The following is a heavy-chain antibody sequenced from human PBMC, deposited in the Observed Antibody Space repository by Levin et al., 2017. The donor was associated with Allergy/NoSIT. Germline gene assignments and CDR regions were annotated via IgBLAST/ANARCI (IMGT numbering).Heavy chain of an antibody. Sequence: GGSLRLSCAVSGFTFSGYAMHWVRQVPGKGLEWVAVISYDGSNKDYADSVKGRITISRDNSKSTLYLEMNSLTTEDTAVYYCARHIVGGFDYWGQGTLVTVSS. CDR1: GFTFSGYA. V-gene: IGHV3-30-3*01. J-gene: IGHJ4*02. D-gene: IGHD1-26*01. CDR3: ARHIVGGFDY. CDR2: ISYDGSNK.